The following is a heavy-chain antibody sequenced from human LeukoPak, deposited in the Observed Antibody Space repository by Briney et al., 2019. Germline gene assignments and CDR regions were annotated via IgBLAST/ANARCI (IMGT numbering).Heavy chain of an antibody. CDR3: ARXXXYXXSTSCYYYFDY. CDR1: GGSFSGYY. V-gene: IGHV4-34*01. D-gene: IGHD2-2*01. Sequence: PSETLSLTCAVYGGSFSGYYWSWLRQPPGKGLEWIGEINHSGSTNYNPSLKSRVTISVDTSKNQFSLKLSSVTAADTAVYYCARXXXYXXSTSCYYYFDYWGQGTLVTVXS. CDR2: INHSGST. J-gene: IGHJ4*02.